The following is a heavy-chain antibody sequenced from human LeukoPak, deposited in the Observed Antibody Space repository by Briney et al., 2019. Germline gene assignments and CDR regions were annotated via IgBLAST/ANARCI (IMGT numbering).Heavy chain of an antibody. CDR3: ARTPRWFGELWPYYFDY. CDR1: GDSVSSNSAA. D-gene: IGHD3-10*01. J-gene: IGHJ4*02. V-gene: IGHV6-1*01. Sequence: SQTLSLTCAISGDSVSSNSAAWNWIRQSLSRGLEWLGRTYYRSKWYNDYAVSVKSRITINPDTSKNQFSLQLNSVTPEDTAVYYCARTPRWFGELWPYYFDYWGQGTLVTVSS. CDR2: TYYRSKWYN.